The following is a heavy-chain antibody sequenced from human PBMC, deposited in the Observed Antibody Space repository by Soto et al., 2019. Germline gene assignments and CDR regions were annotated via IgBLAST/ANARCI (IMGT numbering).Heavy chain of an antibody. V-gene: IGHV4-31*03. Sequence: QVQLQESGPGLVKPSQTLSLTCTVSDGSISSGGYYWSWIRQHPGKGLEWIGYIYYSGSTYYNPSLKSRVTISVETSKNQFSLKLSSVTAADTAVYYCARMGYCISTSCYVFDYWGQGTLVTVSS. CDR3: ARMGYCISTSCYVFDY. CDR1: DGSISSGGYY. D-gene: IGHD2-2*01. J-gene: IGHJ4*02. CDR2: IYYSGST.